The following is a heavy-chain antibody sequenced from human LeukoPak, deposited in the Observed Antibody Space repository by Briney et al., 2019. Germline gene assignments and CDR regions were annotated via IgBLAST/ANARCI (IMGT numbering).Heavy chain of an antibody. CDR3: ARGLTGPWVYFDY. D-gene: IGHD3-9*01. CDR1: GGSIGSSDSF. V-gene: IGHV4-39*01. J-gene: IGHJ4*02. Sequence: SETLSLTCTVSGGSIGSSDSFWGWIRQPPGKGLEWIGSIYYSGTTYYNPSLKSRVTISVDTSKNQFSLKLSSVTAADTAVYYCARGLTGPWVYFDYWGQGTLVTVSS. CDR2: IYYSGTT.